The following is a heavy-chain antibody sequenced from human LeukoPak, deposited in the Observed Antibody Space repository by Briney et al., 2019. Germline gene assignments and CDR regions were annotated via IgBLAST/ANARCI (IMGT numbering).Heavy chain of an antibody. CDR1: GGSISSSNW. D-gene: IGHD3-22*01. CDR2: IYHSGGT. V-gene: IGHV4-4*02. J-gene: IGHJ5*02. CDR3: ARLVDYYDSSGYYAEAENWFDP. Sequence: SETLSLTCAVSGGSISSSNWWSWVRQPPGKGLEWIGEIYHSGGTNYNPSLKSRVTISVDKSKNQFSLKLSSVTAADTAVYYCARLVDYYDSSGYYAEAENWFDPWGQGTLVTVSS.